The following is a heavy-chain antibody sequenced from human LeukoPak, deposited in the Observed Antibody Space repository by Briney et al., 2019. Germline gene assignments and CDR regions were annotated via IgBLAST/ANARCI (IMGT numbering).Heavy chain of an antibody. CDR1: GFTFSSYA. J-gene: IGHJ4*02. CDR2: IIESGGDT. Sequence: GGSLRLSCAASGFTFSSYAMSGVRQAPGKGLEGVSTIIESGGDTYYADSVKGRFTISRDTSKNTLYLQMKSLRAEDTAVYYCAKAWAAAGTFASWGQGTLVTVSS. D-gene: IGHD6-13*01. CDR3: AKAWAAAGTFAS. V-gene: IGHV3-23*01.